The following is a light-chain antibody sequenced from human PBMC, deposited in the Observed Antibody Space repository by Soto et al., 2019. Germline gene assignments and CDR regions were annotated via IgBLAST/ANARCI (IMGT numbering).Light chain of an antibody. V-gene: IGKV3-20*01. CDR1: QSVSSGY. J-gene: IGKJ2*01. CDR3: QQYGRSPYT. Sequence: EIVLTQSPGTLSLSPGQRDTLSCRASQSVSSGYLAWYQQKPGQAPRLLIHDAANRAIGIPDRFSGSGSGTDFTLTISRLEPEDFAVYYCQQYGRSPYTFGQGTKLEIK. CDR2: DAA.